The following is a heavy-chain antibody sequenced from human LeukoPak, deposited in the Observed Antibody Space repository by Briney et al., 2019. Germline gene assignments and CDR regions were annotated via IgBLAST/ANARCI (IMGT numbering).Heavy chain of an antibody. D-gene: IGHD6-13*01. CDR2: INPSGGST. CDR1: GYTFTSYY. Sequence: GASVKVSCKASGYTFTSYYMHWVRQAPGQGLEWMGIINPSGGSTSYAQKFQGRVTMIRDTSTSTVYMELSSLRSEDTAVYYCARDPDPAIAAAQTYGMDVWGQGTTVTVSS. CDR3: ARDPDPAIAAAQTYGMDV. J-gene: IGHJ6*02. V-gene: IGHV1-46*01.